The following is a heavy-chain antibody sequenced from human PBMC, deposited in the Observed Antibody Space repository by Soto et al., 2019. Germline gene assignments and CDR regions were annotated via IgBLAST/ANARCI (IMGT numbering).Heavy chain of an antibody. D-gene: IGHD3-10*01. CDR3: ARGEVLLWFGQTTYNWFDP. CDR1: GGSISSYY. J-gene: IGHJ5*02. CDR2: IYYSGST. V-gene: IGHV4-59*01. Sequence: SETLSLTCTVSGGSISSYYWSWIRQPPGKGLEWIGYIYYSGSTNYNPSLKSRVTISVDTSKSQFSLKLSSVTAADTAVYYCARGEVLLWFGQTTYNWFDPWGQGTMVTVSS.